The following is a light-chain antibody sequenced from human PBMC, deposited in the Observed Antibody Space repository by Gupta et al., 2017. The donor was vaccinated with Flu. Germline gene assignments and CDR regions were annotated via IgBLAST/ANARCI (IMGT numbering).Light chain of an antibody. V-gene: IGLV3-10*01. J-gene: IGLJ2*01. CDR2: EDS. Sequence: SSALTPPPPVSVSPGQTARITCSGDALPKKCSYWYQQKSGQAPGLFIYEDSKRPAGSPERVSGSRSGTSATVTISGAQGEEEADYYCYSSDSRGNNDRVFGGGTKLAVL. CDR1: ALPKKC. CDR3: YSSDSRGNNDRV.